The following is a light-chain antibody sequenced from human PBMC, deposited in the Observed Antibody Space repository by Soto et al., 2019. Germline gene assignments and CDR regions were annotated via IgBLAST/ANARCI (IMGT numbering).Light chain of an antibody. CDR1: QSVTSNY. Sequence: EIVLTQSPGTLSLSPGERATLSFVASQSVTSNYLAWYQQKPGQAPRLLIFGSSTRATGIPDRFSGSGSGTDFTLTISRLEPEDFAVYYCQQYGRSGTFGQGTKVDI. V-gene: IGKV3-20*01. CDR2: GSS. J-gene: IGKJ1*01. CDR3: QQYGRSGT.